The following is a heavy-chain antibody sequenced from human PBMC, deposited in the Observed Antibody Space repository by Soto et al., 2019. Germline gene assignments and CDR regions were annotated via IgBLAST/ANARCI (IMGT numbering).Heavy chain of an antibody. CDR3: ARRSIAARPPHGGYYYYYMDV. CDR2: INPSGGST. CDR1: GYTFTSYY. V-gene: IGHV1-46*03. Sequence: GASVKVSCKASGYTFTSYYMHWVRQAPGQGLEWMGIINPSGGSTSYAQKFQGRVTMTRDTSTSTVCMELSSLRSEDTAVYYCARRSIAARPPHGGYYYYYMDVWGKGTTVTVSS. D-gene: IGHD6-6*01. J-gene: IGHJ6*03.